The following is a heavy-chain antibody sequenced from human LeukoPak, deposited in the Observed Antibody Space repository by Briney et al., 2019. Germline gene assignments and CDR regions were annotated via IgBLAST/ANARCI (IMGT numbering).Heavy chain of an antibody. CDR1: GYTFTGYY. Sequence: ASVKVSCKASGYTFTGYYMHWVRQAPGQGLEWMGWINPNSGGTNYAQKFQGRVTMTRDTSISTAYMELSRLRSDDTAVYYCARDFEVMATVSFDYWGQGTLVTVSS. CDR3: ARDFEVMATVSFDY. D-gene: IGHD5-24*01. V-gene: IGHV1-2*02. J-gene: IGHJ4*02. CDR2: INPNSGGT.